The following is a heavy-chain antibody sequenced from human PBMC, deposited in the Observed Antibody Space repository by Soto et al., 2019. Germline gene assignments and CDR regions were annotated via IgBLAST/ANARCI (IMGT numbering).Heavy chain of an antibody. J-gene: IGHJ5*02. CDR3: AHRLGPALGWFDP. V-gene: IGHV1-46*04. CDR2: INPSGGST. Sequence: ASVKVSCKASGYTFTSYYMHWVRQAPGQGLEWMAIINPSGGSTSYSPSLKSRLTITKDTSKNQVVLTMTNMDPVDTATYYCAHRLGPALGWFDPWGQGTLVTVSS. D-gene: IGHD3-9*01. CDR1: GYTFTSYY.